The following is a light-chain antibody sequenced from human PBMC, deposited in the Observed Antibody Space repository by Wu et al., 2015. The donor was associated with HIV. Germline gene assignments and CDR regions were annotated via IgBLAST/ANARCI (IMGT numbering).Light chain of an antibody. Sequence: EIVMTQSPATLSVSPGERATLSCRASQSINYNLAWYQQKPGLPPRLLIYSASSRATHIPDRFSGSGSGTEFTLTISSQQSEDFAVYYCQQYNDWLPITFGQGTRLDIK. CDR1: QSINYN. V-gene: IGKV3-15*01. CDR2: SAS. CDR3: QQYNDWLPIT. J-gene: IGKJ5*01.